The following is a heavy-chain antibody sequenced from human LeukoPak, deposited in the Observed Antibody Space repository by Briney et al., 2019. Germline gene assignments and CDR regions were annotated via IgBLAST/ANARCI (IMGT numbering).Heavy chain of an antibody. CDR2: IYYSGST. CDR3: ARVYYYGSGTGVSRFDP. D-gene: IGHD3-10*01. V-gene: IGHV4-59*01. CDR1: GGSISSYY. J-gene: IGHJ5*02. Sequence: PSETLSLTCTVSGGSISSYYWSWIRQPPGKGLEWIGYIYYSGSTNYNPSLRSRVTISVDASKNQFSLKLNSVTAADTAVYYCARVYYYGSGTGVSRFDPWGQGTLVTVSS.